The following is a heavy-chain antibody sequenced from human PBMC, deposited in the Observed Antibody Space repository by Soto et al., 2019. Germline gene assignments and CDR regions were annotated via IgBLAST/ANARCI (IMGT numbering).Heavy chain of an antibody. D-gene: IGHD4-17*01. V-gene: IGHV3-9*02. CDR2: ISSNSDTI. CDR3: AKDMKWGGMTTIHYFDS. Sequence: EVQLVESGGGLVQPGRSLRLSCVASGFTADDYAMHWVRQAPGKGLEWVSGISSNSDTIDYADSVKGRFTISRDNAKNSRFLQMNSLRPEATALYYCAKDMKWGGMTTIHYFDSWGQGTLVTVSS. CDR1: GFTADDYA. J-gene: IGHJ4*02.